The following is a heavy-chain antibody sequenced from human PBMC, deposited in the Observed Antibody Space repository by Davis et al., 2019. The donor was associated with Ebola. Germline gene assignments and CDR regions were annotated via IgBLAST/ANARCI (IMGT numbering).Heavy chain of an antibody. V-gene: IGHV3-33*08. D-gene: IGHD6-6*01. CDR2: IWYDGSNK. CDR1: GFTFSSYG. CDR3: ARDILSIAARGHDLYYSYYGMDV. J-gene: IGHJ6*02. Sequence: GESLKISCAASGFTFSSYGMHWVRQAPGKGLEWVAVIWYDGSNKYYADSVKGRFTISRDNSKNTLYLQMNSLRAEDTAVYYCARDILSIAARGHDLYYSYYGMDVWGQGTTVTVSS.